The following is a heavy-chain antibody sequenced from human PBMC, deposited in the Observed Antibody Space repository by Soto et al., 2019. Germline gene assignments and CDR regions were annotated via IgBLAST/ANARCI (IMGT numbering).Heavy chain of an antibody. V-gene: IGHV3-7*01. Sequence: GGSLRLSCTASGFTFSSYWMDWVRQAPGKGLEWVANINQDGSEEHYVDSVKGRFTIFRDNAKNSLYLQMSSLTAEDSALYYCSRSLDYWGQGTLVTVS. CDR2: INQDGSEE. CDR1: GFTFSSYW. CDR3: SRSLDY. J-gene: IGHJ4*02.